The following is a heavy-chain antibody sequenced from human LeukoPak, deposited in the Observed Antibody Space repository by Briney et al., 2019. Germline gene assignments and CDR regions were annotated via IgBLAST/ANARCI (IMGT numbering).Heavy chain of an antibody. V-gene: IGHV1-69*05. CDR3: ALVVAAPAMFDP. D-gene: IGHD2-15*01. J-gene: IGHJ5*02. CDR1: GGTFSSYA. CDR2: IIPIFGTA. Sequence: ASVKVSCKASGGTFSSYAISWVRQAPGQGLEWMGRIIPIFGTANYAQKFQGRVTITTDESTSTAYMELSSLRSEDTAVYYCALVVAAPAMFDPWGRGTLVTVSS.